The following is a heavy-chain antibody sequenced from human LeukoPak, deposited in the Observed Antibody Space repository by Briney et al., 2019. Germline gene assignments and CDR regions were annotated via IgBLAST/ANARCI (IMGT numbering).Heavy chain of an antibody. D-gene: IGHD6-19*01. CDR2: ISGSGGDT. V-gene: IGHV3-23*01. J-gene: IGHJ4*02. CDR3: AKTTAGYSSGRYPGWPIDY. CDR1: GFTFRSCA. Sequence: GGSLRLPCAASGFTFRSCAIYWVRQAPGKGPEWVSGISGSGGDTYFADSVKGRFTISRDNSKNTVFLQMDSLRAEDTAVYYCAKTTAGYSSGRYPGWPIDYWGQGTLVTVSS.